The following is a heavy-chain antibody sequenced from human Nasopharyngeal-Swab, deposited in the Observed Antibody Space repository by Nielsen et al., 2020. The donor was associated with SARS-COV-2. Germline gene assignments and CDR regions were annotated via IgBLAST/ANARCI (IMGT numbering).Heavy chain of an antibody. Sequence: GESLKISCAATGFTFSSYWMSWVRQAPGRGLEWLAHTKEDGTVTHYVDSVRGRFTVSRDNAKNSLFLQMNSLRAEDTAVYYCAKYFGSGDYEAFRDCWGHGALVTVSS. D-gene: IGHD2-21*01. J-gene: IGHJ4*01. CDR1: GFTFSSYW. V-gene: IGHV3-7*03. CDR2: TKEDGTVT. CDR3: AKYFGSGDYEAFRDC.